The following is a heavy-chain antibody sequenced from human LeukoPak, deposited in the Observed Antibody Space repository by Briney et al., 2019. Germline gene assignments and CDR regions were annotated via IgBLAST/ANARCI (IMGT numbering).Heavy chain of an antibody. D-gene: IGHD2-15*01. CDR2: MNPNSGNT. CDR3: ARGRRDSDAFDI. V-gene: IGHV1-8*03. CDR1: GGTFSSYA. Sequence: ASVKVSCKASGGTFSSYAISWVRQAPGQGLEWMGWMNPNSGNTGYAQKFQGRVTITRNTSISTAYMELSSLRSEDTAVYYCARGRRDSDAFDIWGQGTMVTVSS. J-gene: IGHJ3*02.